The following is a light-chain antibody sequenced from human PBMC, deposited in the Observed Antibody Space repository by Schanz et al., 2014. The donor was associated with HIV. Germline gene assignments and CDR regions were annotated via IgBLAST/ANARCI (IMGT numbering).Light chain of an antibody. J-gene: IGLJ3*02. CDR1: SSDVGGYNY. CDR3: SSYTTNNTWV. V-gene: IGLV2-14*01. CDR2: DVN. Sequence: QSALTQPPSASGSPGQSVTISCTGTSSDVGGYNYVSWYQQHPGKAPKLILFDVNNRPSGVSNRFSGSKSGNMASLTISGLQAEDEADYYCSSYTTNNTWVFGGGTKVTVL.